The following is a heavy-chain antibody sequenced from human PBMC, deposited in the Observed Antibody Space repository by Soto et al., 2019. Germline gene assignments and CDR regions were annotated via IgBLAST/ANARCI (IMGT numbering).Heavy chain of an antibody. CDR3: ATTRGRGPAGYFVD. J-gene: IGHJ4*02. V-gene: IGHV1-18*01. CDR2: ISGFNGQT. Sequence: ASVKVSCKASGNTFASHGFSWLRQAPGQGLEWMGWISGFNGQTNYALKFQGRVTLTTDASTSTAYMELRSLKAEDTAVYFCATTRGRGPAGYFVDWGQGTLVTVSS. CDR1: GNTFASHG. D-gene: IGHD1-26*01.